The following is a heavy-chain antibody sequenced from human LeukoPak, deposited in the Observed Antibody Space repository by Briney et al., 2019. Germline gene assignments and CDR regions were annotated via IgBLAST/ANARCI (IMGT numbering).Heavy chain of an antibody. V-gene: IGHV3-21*01. CDR3: ARAVDTAMVIYFDY. CDR2: ISSSSSYI. Sequence: GGSLRLSCAASGFTFSSYAMHWVRQAPGKGLEWVSSISSSSSYIYYADSAKGRFTISRDNAKNSLYLQMNSLRAEDTAVYYCARAVDTAMVIYFDYWGQGTLVTVSS. J-gene: IGHJ4*02. D-gene: IGHD5-18*01. CDR1: GFTFSSYA.